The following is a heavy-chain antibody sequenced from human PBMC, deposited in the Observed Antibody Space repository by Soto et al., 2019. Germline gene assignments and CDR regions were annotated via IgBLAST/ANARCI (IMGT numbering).Heavy chain of an antibody. CDR3: ARDVRGSYFDY. CDR2: IWYDGSNK. Sequence: QVQLVESGGGVVQPGRSLRLSCAASGFTFSSYGMHWVRQAPGKGLEWVAVIWYDGSNKYYADSVKGRFTISRDNSKNTLYLQRNSLRAEDTAVYYCARDVRGSYFDYWGQGTLVTVSS. CDR1: GFTFSSYG. V-gene: IGHV3-33*01. J-gene: IGHJ4*02.